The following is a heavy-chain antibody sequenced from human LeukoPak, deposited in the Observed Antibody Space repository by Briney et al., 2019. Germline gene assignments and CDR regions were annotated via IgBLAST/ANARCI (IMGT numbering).Heavy chain of an antibody. D-gene: IGHD1-7*01. V-gene: IGHV3-48*03. CDR2: ITGGGRTI. CDR3: ARGGWNYVFNP. CDR1: GFTFNTYE. Sequence: GGSLRLSCAASGFTFNTYEMNWVRQAPGKGLEWVSYITGGGRTIYYADYVKGRFTISRDNAKNSLYLQMNSLRAEDTAVYYCARGGWNYVFNPWGQGTLVTVSS. J-gene: IGHJ5*02.